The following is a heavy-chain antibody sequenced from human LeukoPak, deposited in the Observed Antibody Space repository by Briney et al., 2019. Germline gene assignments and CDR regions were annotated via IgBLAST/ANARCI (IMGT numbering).Heavy chain of an antibody. CDR1: GFTFSSYW. Sequence: GGSLRLSCAASGFTFSSYWMSWVRQAPGKGLEWVANIKQDGSEKYYVDSVKGRFTISRDNAKNSLYLQMNSLRAEDTAVYYCARDCSGGSCYVSTDYYYYYMDVWGKGTTVTISS. CDR2: IKQDGSEK. D-gene: IGHD2-15*01. CDR3: ARDCSGGSCYVSTDYYYYYMDV. J-gene: IGHJ6*03. V-gene: IGHV3-7*01.